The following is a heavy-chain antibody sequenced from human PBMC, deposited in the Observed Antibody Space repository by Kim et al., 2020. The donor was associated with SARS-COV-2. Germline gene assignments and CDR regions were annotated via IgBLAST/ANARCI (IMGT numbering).Heavy chain of an antibody. Sequence: QKFQGRVTITRDTSASTAYMELSSLRSEDTAVYYCARAWFGELLLGWFDPWGQGTLVTVSS. CDR3: ARAWFGELLLGWFDP. V-gene: IGHV1-3*01. D-gene: IGHD3-10*01. J-gene: IGHJ5*02.